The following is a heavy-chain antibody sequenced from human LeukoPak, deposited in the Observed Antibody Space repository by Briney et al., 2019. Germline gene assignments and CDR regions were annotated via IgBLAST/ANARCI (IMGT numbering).Heavy chain of an antibody. CDR2: ISGYNGNT. V-gene: IGHV1-18*01. J-gene: IGHJ5*02. D-gene: IGHD1-26*01. CDR3: ARADSWELLRAWFDP. CDR1: GYTFSSFG. Sequence: ASVKVSCKASGYTFSSFGISWVRQAPGQGLEWMGWISGYNGNTKYAEKFQGRVTLTTDTSTDTVYMEVRGLTSDDTAVYYCARADSWELLRAWFDPWGQGTLVTVSS.